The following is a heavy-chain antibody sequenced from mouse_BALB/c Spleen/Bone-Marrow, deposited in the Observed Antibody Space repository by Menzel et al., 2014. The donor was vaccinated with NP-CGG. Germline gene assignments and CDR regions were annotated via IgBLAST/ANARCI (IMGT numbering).Heavy chain of an antibody. D-gene: IGHD4-1*01. CDR1: GFAFSSYD. CDR3: ARPLTGAYFDY. CDR2: ISSGGSYT. Sequence: EVKLVESGGGLVKPGGSLKLSCAASGFAFSSYDMSWVRQTPEKRLEWVATISSGGSYTYYPDGVKGRFTISRDNARNTLYLQMSSLRSEDTALYYCARPLTGAYFDYGGQGTTLTVSS. J-gene: IGHJ2*01. V-gene: IGHV5-9*02.